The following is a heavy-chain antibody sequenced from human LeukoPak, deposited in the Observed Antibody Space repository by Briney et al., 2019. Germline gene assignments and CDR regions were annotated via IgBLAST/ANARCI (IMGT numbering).Heavy chain of an antibody. D-gene: IGHD4-17*01. Sequence: GSLRLSCAASGFTFSSYWMSWIRQPPGKGLEWIGEINHSGSTNYNPSLKSRVTISVDTSKNQFSLKLSSVTAADTAVYYCARDPYGDYFDYWGQGTLVTVSS. V-gene: IGHV4-34*01. CDR3: ARDPYGDYFDY. CDR2: INHSGST. J-gene: IGHJ4*02. CDR1: GFTFSSYW.